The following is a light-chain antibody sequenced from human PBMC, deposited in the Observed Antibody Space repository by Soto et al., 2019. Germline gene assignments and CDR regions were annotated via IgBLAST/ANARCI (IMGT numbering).Light chain of an antibody. CDR3: HQYNNSPPC. V-gene: IGKV3-15*01. CDR1: QSVSSN. J-gene: IGKJ4*01. Sequence: EIVMTQSPATLSLSTGERATLSCRASQSVSSNLAWYQQKPGQATRLLIYGASTRATGIPAWFSGSGSGTEFTLTISSLQSEDCAVYYFHQYNNSPPCFGGGKKVEIK. CDR2: GAS.